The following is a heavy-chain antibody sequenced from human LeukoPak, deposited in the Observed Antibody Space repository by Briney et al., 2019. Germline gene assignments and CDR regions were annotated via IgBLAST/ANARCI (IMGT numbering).Heavy chain of an antibody. V-gene: IGHV3-11*01. CDR1: GFIFSDYY. J-gene: IGHJ4*02. D-gene: IGHD2-15*01. CDR2: ISGSGSVI. CDR3: ARVALMCSGGGCYIFDD. Sequence: GGSLRLSCAASGFIFSDYYMSWIRQAPGKGLEWVSYISGSGSVIFYTDSVKGRFTISRDNAKHSLYLQMNSLRAEDTAVYYCARVALMCSGGGCYIFDDWGQGMLVTVSS.